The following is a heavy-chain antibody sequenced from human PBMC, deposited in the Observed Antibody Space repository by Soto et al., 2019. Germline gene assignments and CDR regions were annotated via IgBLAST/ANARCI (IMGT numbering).Heavy chain of an antibody. J-gene: IGHJ4*02. Sequence: QVQLVESGGGVVQPGTSLRLSCVGSGFTFRSYVIHWVRQAPGKGLEWVALTSYDGSNNFYGDSVKGRFTISRHNSRNTVELQMDSLRFEDTALYYCARWGRTGGLDVRGQGTLVSVSS. V-gene: IGHV3-33*05. CDR3: ARWGRTGGLDV. CDR2: TSYDGSNN. D-gene: IGHD3-16*01. CDR1: GFTFRSYV.